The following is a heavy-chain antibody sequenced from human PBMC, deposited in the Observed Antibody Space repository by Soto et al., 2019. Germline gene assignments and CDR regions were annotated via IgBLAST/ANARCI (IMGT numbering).Heavy chain of an antibody. J-gene: IGHJ4*02. CDR1: GGSISSGGYH. CDR3: ARGIRTIDY. CDR2: IYYTGST. V-gene: IGHV4-31*03. Sequence: QVQLQESGPGLVKPSQTLSLTCTVSGGSISSGGYHWTWIRQHPGKGLEWIGYIYYTGSTYYNPSLKSRVNISVDTSKNQFSMRLSSVTAADTAVYYCARGIRTIDYWGQGTLVTVSS.